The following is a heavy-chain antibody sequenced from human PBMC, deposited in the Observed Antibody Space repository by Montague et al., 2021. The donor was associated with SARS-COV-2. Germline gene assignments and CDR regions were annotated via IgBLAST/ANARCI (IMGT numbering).Heavy chain of an antibody. J-gene: IGHJ3*02. CDR1: RGSFSGFF. Sequence: SETLSPTSAVYRGSFSGFFWTWIRQSPGKGLEWIGEINQGGAPNYTPSLKSRVTISLDTSKKQISLKLNSVTVADTAVFFCARGRPVQGSFRHFDSISSGALDIWAQGSLVIVSS. D-gene: IGHD3-9*01. CDR3: ARGRPVQGSFRHFDSISSGALDI. CDR2: INQGGAP. V-gene: IGHV4-34*01.